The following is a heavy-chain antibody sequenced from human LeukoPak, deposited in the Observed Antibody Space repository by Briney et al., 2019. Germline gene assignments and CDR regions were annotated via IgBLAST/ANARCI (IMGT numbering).Heavy chain of an antibody. CDR3: ARGQIAAGVKY. J-gene: IGHJ4*02. V-gene: IGHV4-34*01. Sequence: SETLSLTCAVYGGSFSGYYWSWIRQPPGKGLEWIGEINHSGSTNYNPSLKSRVSISVDTSKNQFSLKLSSVTAADTAVYYCARGQIAAGVKYWGQGTLVTVSS. CDR2: INHSGST. CDR1: GGSFSGYY. D-gene: IGHD2-21*01.